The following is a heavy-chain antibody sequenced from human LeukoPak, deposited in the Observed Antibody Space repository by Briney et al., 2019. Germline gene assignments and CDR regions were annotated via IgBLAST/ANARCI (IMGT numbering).Heavy chain of an antibody. CDR3: ARGLSHSGSYFVRNWFDP. CDR2: IYYSGST. J-gene: IGHJ5*02. Sequence: SETLSLTCIVSGDSISSGRYYWSWIRQHPGKGLEWIGYIYYSGSTYYNPSLKSRVSISVDTSKNHFSLNLSSVTAADTAVYYCARGLSHSGSYFVRNWFDPWGQGTLVTVSS. D-gene: IGHD3-10*01. V-gene: IGHV4-31*03. CDR1: GDSISSGRYY.